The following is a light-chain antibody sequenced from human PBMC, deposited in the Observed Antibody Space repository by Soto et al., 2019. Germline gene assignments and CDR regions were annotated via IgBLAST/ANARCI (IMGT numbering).Light chain of an antibody. V-gene: IGLV1-51*01. CDR1: SSNIGANY. CDR2: DNY. CDR3: GTWDNSLNFARV. J-gene: IGLJ3*02. Sequence: QSVLTQPPSVSAASGQKVTISCYGSSSNIGANYVSWYQQFPGTAPKLLIYDNYKRPSGIPDRFSGSKSGTSATLDITGLQTGDEADYHGGTWDNSLNFARVFGGGTKLTVL.